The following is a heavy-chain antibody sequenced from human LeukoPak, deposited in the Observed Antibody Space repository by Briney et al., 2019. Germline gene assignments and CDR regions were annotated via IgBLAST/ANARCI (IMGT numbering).Heavy chain of an antibody. V-gene: IGHV3-30-3*01. D-gene: IGHD3-16*02. Sequence: GRSLRLSCAASGFTFSSYAMHWVRQAPGKGLEWVAVISYDGSNKYYADSVKGRFTISRDNSKNTLYLQMSSLRAEDTAVYYCARDKDGSYAFDIWGQGTMVTVSS. CDR1: GFTFSSYA. J-gene: IGHJ3*02. CDR3: ARDKDGSYAFDI. CDR2: ISYDGSNK.